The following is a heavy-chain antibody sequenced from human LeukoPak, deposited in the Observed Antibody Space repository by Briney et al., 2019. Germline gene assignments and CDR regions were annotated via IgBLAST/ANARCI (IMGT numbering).Heavy chain of an antibody. J-gene: IGHJ6*03. D-gene: IGHD3-10*01. CDR2: INHSGSI. Sequence: SETLSLTCAVYGGSFSGYYWSWIRQPPGKGLEWIGEINHSGSIKRNPSLKSRVTISVDTSKNQFSLKLSSVTAADTAAYYCARRVGRYFGERAYYYNYMDVWDKGTTVTISS. CDR1: GGSFSGYY. V-gene: IGHV4-34*01. CDR3: ARRVGRYFGERAYYYNYMDV.